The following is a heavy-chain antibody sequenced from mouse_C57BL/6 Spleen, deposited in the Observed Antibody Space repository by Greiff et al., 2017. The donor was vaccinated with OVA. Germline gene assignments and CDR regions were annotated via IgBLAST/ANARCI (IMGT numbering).Heavy chain of an antibody. J-gene: IGHJ4*01. CDR2: IHPNSGST. V-gene: IGHV1-64*01. Sequence: QVQLQQSGAELVKPGASVKLSCKASGYTFTSYWMHWVKQRPGQGLEWIGMIHPNSGSTNYNEKFKSKATLTVDKSSSTAYMQLSSLTSEDSAVYYCARGYYGSSEDYAMDYWGQGTSVTVSS. D-gene: IGHD1-1*01. CDR3: ARGYYGSSEDYAMDY. CDR1: GYTFTSYW.